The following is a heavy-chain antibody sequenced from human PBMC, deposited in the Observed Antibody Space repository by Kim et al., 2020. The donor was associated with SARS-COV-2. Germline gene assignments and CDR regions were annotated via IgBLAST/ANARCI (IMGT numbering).Heavy chain of an antibody. CDR2: ISWNSGTI. CDR1: GFTFDDYA. J-gene: IGHJ6*02. CDR3: AKGRVAGSDTSYYYAMDV. D-gene: IGHD6-19*01. Sequence: GGSLRLSCAASGFTFDDYAMNWVRQAPGKGLEWVSGISWNSGTIDYVDSVRGRFTISRDNARKSLFLQMNSLRPEDTALYYCAKGRVAGSDTSYYYAMDVWGQGTTVIVS. V-gene: IGHV3-9*01.